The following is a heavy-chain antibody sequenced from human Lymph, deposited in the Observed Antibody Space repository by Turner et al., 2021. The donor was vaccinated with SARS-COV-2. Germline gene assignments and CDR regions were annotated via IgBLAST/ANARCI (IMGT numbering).Heavy chain of an antibody. CDR2: IIPIFGTA. V-gene: IGHV1-69*01. J-gene: IGHJ3*02. D-gene: IGHD6-19*01. CDR3: ARDTAVAGTLGAFDI. CDR1: GGTFSSYA. Sequence: QVQLVPSGAEVKKPGSSVKVSCKASGGTFSSYAISWVRQAPGQGLEWMGGIIPIFGTANYEQKFQDGVTMTADESTSTAYMELSSLRYEDTAVYYCARDTAVAGTLGAFDIWGQGTMVTVSS.